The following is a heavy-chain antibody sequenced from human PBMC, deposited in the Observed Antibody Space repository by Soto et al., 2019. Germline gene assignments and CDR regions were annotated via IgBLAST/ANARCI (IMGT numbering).Heavy chain of an antibody. CDR2: IKQDGSEK. Sequence: GGSLRLSCAASGFTFSGYWMSWVRQAPGKGLEWVANIKQDGSEKYYVDSVKGRFTISRDNAKNSLYLQMNSLRAEDTAVYYCARRHPLYCSSTSCYEEYYYYYMDVWGKGTTVTVSS. CDR3: ARRHPLYCSSTSCYEEYYYYYMDV. J-gene: IGHJ6*03. D-gene: IGHD2-2*01. V-gene: IGHV3-7*01. CDR1: GFTFSGYW.